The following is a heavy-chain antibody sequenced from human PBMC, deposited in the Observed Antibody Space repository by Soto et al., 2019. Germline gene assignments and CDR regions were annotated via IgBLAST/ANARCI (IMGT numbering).Heavy chain of an antibody. CDR2: ISGSSGSI. Sequence: GGSLRLSCAASGLTFDDYAMHWVRQAPGKGLEWVSGISGSSGSIGYADSVKGRFTISRDNSKNSLYLQMNSLRAEDTAVYYCARDQVVVVVAATLYYYYGMDVWGQGTTVTVSS. D-gene: IGHD2-15*01. CDR1: GLTFDDYA. CDR3: ARDQVVVVVAATLYYYYGMDV. J-gene: IGHJ6*02. V-gene: IGHV3-9*01.